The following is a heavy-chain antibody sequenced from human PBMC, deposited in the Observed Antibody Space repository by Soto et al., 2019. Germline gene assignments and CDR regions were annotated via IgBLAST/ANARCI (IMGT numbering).Heavy chain of an antibody. CDR1: GGSISSGGYY. J-gene: IGHJ4*02. D-gene: IGHD3-16*02. CDR2: IYYSGST. V-gene: IGHV4-30-4*01. Sequence: SEALSRTGAGCGGSISSGGYYWSWIRQPPGKGLEWIGYIYYSGSTYYNPSLKSRVTISVDTSKNQFSLKLSSVTAADTAVYYCAASSDYVWGSYRSIDYWGQGTLVTVSS. CDR3: AASSDYVWGSYRSIDY.